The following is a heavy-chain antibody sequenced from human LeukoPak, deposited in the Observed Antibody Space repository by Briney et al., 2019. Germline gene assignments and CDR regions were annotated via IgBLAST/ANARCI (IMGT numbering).Heavy chain of an antibody. CDR1: GGSISSSSYY. V-gene: IGHV4-39*01. Sequence: SETLSLTCTVSGGSISSSSYYWGWIRQPPGKGLEWIGSIYYSGGTYYNPSLKSRVTISVDTSKNRFSLKLSSVTAADTAVYYCARLYYDFWSGYPSSFDYWGQGTLVTVSS. CDR3: ARLYYDFWSGYPSSFDY. D-gene: IGHD3-3*01. J-gene: IGHJ4*02. CDR2: IYYSGGT.